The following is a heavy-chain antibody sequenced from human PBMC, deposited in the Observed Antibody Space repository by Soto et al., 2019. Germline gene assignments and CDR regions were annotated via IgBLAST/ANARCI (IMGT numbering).Heavy chain of an antibody. Sequence: ASVKVSCKASGYTFTSYGISWVRQAPGQGLEWMGWINTNTGNPTYAQGFTGRFVFSLDTSVSTAYLQICSLKAEDTAVYYCARDFTIFGVVIPRYNWFDPWGQGTLVTVSS. CDR1: GYTFTSYG. D-gene: IGHD3-3*01. V-gene: IGHV7-4-1*01. J-gene: IGHJ5*02. CDR2: INTNTGNP. CDR3: ARDFTIFGVVIPRYNWFDP.